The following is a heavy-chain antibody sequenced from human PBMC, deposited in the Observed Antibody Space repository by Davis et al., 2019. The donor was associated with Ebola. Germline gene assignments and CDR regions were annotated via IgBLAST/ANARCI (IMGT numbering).Heavy chain of an antibody. Sequence: SVKVSCKASGYTFTGYYMHWVRQAPGQGLEWMGWINPNSGGTNYAQKFQGRVTMTRDTSISTAYMELSRLRSDDTAVYYCRLWFGELLPFDYWGQGTLVTVSS. J-gene: IGHJ4*02. CDR2: INPNSGGT. V-gene: IGHV1-2*02. CDR3: RLWFGELLPFDY. D-gene: IGHD3-10*01. CDR1: GYTFTGYY.